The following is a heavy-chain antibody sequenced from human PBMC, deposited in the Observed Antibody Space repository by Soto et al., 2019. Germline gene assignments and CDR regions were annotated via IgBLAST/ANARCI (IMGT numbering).Heavy chain of an antibody. CDR1: GYTFTSYG. D-gene: IGHD1-26*01. J-gene: IGHJ6*02. V-gene: IGHV1-18*01. CDR2: ISAYNGNT. Sequence: GASVKVSCKASGYTFTSYGISWVRQAPGQGLEWMGWISAYNGNTNYAQKLQGRVTMTTDTSTSTAYMELRSLRSDDTAVYYCARGGIVDLDYYYGMDVWGQGTTVTVSS. CDR3: ARGGIVDLDYYYGMDV.